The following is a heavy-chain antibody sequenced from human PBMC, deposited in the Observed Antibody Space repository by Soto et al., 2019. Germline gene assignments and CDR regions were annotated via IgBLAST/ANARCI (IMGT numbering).Heavy chain of an antibody. Sequence: EVQLLESGGGLVQPGESLRLSCAASGFTFSYYWMHWVRQAPGMGLVWVSRIHSDGSSTTYADSVKGRFTISRDNARHTLSLEMISVRAEDTAVYYCARGDGGGFDLWGQGTVLTVSS. V-gene: IGHV3-74*01. J-gene: IGHJ3*01. CDR3: ARGDGGGFDL. CDR2: IHSDGSST. D-gene: IGHD2-21*02. CDR1: GFTFSYYW.